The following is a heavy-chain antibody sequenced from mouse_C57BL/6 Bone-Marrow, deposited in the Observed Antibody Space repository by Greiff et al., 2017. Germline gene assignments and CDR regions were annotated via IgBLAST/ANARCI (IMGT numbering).Heavy chain of an antibody. CDR2: IDPSDSYT. V-gene: IGHV1-69*01. CDR1: GYTFTSYW. CDR3: ARGSGLPWFAY. Sequence: QVQLQQPGAELVMPGASVKLSCKASGYTFTSYWMHWVKQRPGQGLEWIGEIDPSDSYTNYNQKFKGKSTLPVDKSSSTAYMQLSSLTSEDSAVYYCARGSGLPWFAYWGQGTLVTVSA. D-gene: IGHD3-2*02. J-gene: IGHJ3*01.